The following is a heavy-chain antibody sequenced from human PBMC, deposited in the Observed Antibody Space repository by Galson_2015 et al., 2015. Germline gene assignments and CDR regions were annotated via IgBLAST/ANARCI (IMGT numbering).Heavy chain of an antibody. CDR3: AKDSSGDRSFYFDY. D-gene: IGHD6-25*01. CDR1: GFTFNNYA. J-gene: IGHJ4*02. CDR2: ISSMGGST. Sequence: SLRLSCAASGFTFNNYAMSWVRQAPGKGLEWVSTISSMGGSTDYADSVKGRFTISRDNSKNRLFLQMDSLRVEDTAIYYCAKDSSGDRSFYFDYWGQGILVTVSS. V-gene: IGHV3-23*01.